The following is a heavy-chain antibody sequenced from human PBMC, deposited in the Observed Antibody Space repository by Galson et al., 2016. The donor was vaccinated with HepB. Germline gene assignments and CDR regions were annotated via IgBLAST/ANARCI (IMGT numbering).Heavy chain of an antibody. CDR3: ARGTLAAAGQDY. J-gene: IGHJ4*02. Sequence: SLRLSCAASGFTFSSHWMSWVRQAPGKGLEWVADIKQDGSDEYYVDFVKGRFTISKDNAKNSLYLQMNSLRVEDTAVYYCARGTLAAAGQDYLGQGTLVTVSS. CDR2: IKQDGSDE. CDR1: GFTFSSHW. D-gene: IGHD6-13*01. V-gene: IGHV3-7*05.